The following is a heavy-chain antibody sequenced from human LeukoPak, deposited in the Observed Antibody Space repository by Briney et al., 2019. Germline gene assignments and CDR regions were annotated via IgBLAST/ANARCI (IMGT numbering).Heavy chain of an antibody. D-gene: IGHD3-3*01. CDR2: INHSGST. CDR1: GGSFSGYY. CDR3: ARGGGYDFWSGSNYYYYYMEV. V-gene: IGHV4-34*01. J-gene: IGHJ6*03. Sequence: SETLSLTCAVYGGSFSGYYWSWIRQPPGKGLEWIGEINHSGSTNYNPSLKSRVTISIDTSKNQFSLKLSSVTAAATAVYYCARGGGYDFWSGSNYYYYYMEVWDKGTTVTVSS.